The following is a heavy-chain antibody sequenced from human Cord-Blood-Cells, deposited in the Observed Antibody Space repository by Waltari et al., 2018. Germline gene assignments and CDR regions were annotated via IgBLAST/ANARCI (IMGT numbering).Heavy chain of an antibody. CDR2: IIPILGIA. CDR1: GGTFSSYT. V-gene: IGHV1-69*02. CDR3: ASSSMVQGVINWFDP. Sequence: QVQLVQSGAEVKKPGSSVKVSCKASGGTFSSYTISWVRQAPGQGLEWMGRIIPILGIANYAQKFQGIVTITADKSTSTAYLELSSLRSEDTSVYYCASSSMVQGVINWFDPWGQGTLVTVSS. D-gene: IGHD3-10*01. J-gene: IGHJ5*02.